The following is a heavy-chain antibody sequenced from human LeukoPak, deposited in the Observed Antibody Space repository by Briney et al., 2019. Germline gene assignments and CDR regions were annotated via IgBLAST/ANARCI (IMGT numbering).Heavy chain of an antibody. V-gene: IGHV3-23*01. CDR2: ISGSVGST. D-gene: IGHD3-10*01. CDR3: AKVLVRGSDYFDY. Sequence: GGSLTLSCAASGFTFSRYAMSWVRQPPGKGLEWVSAISGSVGSTYYADSVKGRLTLSRDHSKNTLYLQMNSLRAEDTAVYYCAKVLVRGSDYFDYWGQGTLVTVSS. CDR1: GFTFSRYA. J-gene: IGHJ4*02.